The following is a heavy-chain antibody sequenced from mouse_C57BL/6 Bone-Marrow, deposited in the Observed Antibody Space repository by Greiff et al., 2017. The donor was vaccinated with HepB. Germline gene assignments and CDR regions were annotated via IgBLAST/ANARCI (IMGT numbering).Heavy chain of an antibody. D-gene: IGHD1-1*01. CDR1: GFTFSDAW. Sequence: EVKVEESGGGLVQPGGSMKLSCAASGFTFSDAWMDWVRQSPEKGLEWVAEIRNKANNHATYYAESVKGRFTISRDDSKSSVYLQMNSLRAEDTGIYYCTRGITTVPYYFDYWGQGTTLTVSS. J-gene: IGHJ2*01. CDR2: IRNKANNHAT. CDR3: TRGITTVPYYFDY. V-gene: IGHV6-6*01.